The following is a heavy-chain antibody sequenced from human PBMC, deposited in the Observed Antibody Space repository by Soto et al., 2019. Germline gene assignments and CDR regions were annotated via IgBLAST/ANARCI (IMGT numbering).Heavy chain of an antibody. V-gene: IGHV3-64D*08. J-gene: IGHJ4*02. CDR1: GFTFSSYA. CDR2: ISSNGGST. CDR3: VKLAVDTAMAFGSSDY. Sequence: GGSLRLSCSASGFTFSSYAMHWVRQAPGKGLEYVSAISSNGGSTYYADSVEGRFTISRDNSKNTLYLQMSSLRAEDTAVYYCVKLAVDTAMAFGSSDYWGQGPLVTLSS. D-gene: IGHD5-18*01.